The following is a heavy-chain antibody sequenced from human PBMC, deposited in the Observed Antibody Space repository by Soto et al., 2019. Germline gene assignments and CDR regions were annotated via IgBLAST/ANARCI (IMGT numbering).Heavy chain of an antibody. CDR3: ARTDRDFYGLDV. CDR1: GFTFRNYD. CDR2: ISAAGDP. J-gene: IGHJ6*02. Sequence: EVQLVESGGGLVQPGGSLRLSCDASGFTFRNYDMHWVRQGTGKGLEWVSGISAAGDPDYADSVEGRFTISRENAQYSFFLQMNSLRVGDTAVYYCARTDRDFYGLDVWGQWTTVIVSS. V-gene: IGHV3-13*05.